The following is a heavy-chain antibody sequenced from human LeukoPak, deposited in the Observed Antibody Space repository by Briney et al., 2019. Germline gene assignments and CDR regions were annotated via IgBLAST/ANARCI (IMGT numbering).Heavy chain of an antibody. CDR3: ARRAIFGVVNHFDY. CDR1: GYTFTGYY. CDR2: INPNSGGT. D-gene: IGHD3-3*01. J-gene: IGHJ4*02. Sequence: ASVKASCKASGYTFTGYYMHWVRQAPGQGLEWMGWINPNSGGTNYAQKFQGRVTMTRDTSISTAYMELSRLRSDDTAVYYCARRAIFGVVNHFDYWGQGTLVTVSS. V-gene: IGHV1-2*02.